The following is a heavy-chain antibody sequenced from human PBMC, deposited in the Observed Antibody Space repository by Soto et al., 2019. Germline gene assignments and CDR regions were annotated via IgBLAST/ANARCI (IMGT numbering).Heavy chain of an antibody. CDR1: GGSISSYY. V-gene: IGHV4-59*01. D-gene: IGHD5-18*01. CDR2: IYYSGST. Sequence: SETLSLTCTVSGGSISSYYWSWIRQPPGKGLEWIGYIYYSGSTNYNPSLKSRVTISVDTSKNQFSLKLSSVTAADTAVYYCARGSAVGIQPWLSTGRYYGMDVWGQGTTVTVSS. CDR3: ARGSAVGIQPWLSTGRYYGMDV. J-gene: IGHJ6*02.